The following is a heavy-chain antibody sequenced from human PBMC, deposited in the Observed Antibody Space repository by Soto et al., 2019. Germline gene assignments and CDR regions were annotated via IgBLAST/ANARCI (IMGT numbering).Heavy chain of an antibody. CDR1: GFTFSSYG. CDR3: ARRRGVAGIDY. J-gene: IGHJ4*02. CDR2: IWYDGSNK. V-gene: IGHV3-33*01. Sequence: QVQLVESGGGVVQPGRSLRLSCAASGFTFSSYGMHWVRQAPGKGLEWVAVIWYDGSNKYYADSVKGRFTISRDNSKNTLYLQMNSLRAEDTAVYYCARRRGVAGIDYWGQGTLVTVSS. D-gene: IGHD6-19*01.